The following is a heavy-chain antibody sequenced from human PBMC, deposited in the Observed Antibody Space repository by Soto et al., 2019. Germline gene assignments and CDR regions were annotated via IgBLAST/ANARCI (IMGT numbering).Heavy chain of an antibody. CDR2: TIPIFGTR. V-gene: IGHV1-69*01. J-gene: IGHJ6*02. CDR3: ASLRYDFDTSGDQTEYYYYGMDV. Sequence: VQLVQSGAEVKKPGSSVKVSCQASGGTFSSYAISWVRQAPGQGLEWMGGTIPIFGTRNYAQKFQGRVTITADESTSTAYMELSSLRSEDTAVYYCASLRYDFDTSGDQTEYYYYGMDVWGQGTTVTVSS. CDR1: GGTFSSYA. D-gene: IGHD3-22*01.